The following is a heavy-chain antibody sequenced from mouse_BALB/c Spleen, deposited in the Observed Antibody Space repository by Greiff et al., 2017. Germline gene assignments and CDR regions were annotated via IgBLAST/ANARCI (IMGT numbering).Heavy chain of an antibody. CDR2: INPGSGGT. CDR3: AGLLLDWDY. Sequence: QVQLQQSGAELVRPGTSVKVSCKASGYAFTNYLIEWVKQRPGQGLEWIGVINPGSGGTNYNEKFKGKATLTADKSSSTAYMQLSSLTSDDSAVYFCAGLLLDWDYWGQGTSVTVSS. J-gene: IGHJ4*01. V-gene: IGHV1-54*01. D-gene: IGHD2-10*01. CDR1: GYAFTNYL.